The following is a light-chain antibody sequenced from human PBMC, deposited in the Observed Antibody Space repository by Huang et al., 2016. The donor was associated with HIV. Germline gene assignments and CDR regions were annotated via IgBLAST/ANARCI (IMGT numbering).Light chain of an antibody. Sequence: ETVLTHPPATLSLSPGEIATLSCRASQSVTDYLAWFQQKPGQAPRLLIYATSKRATGIPARFRRSGSRADFTLTIQSLEREDFVVYHYKERSYLPWTFGQGTKVEVK. CDR1: QSVTDY. V-gene: IGKV3-11*01. J-gene: IGKJ1*01. CDR2: ATS. CDR3: KERSYLPWT.